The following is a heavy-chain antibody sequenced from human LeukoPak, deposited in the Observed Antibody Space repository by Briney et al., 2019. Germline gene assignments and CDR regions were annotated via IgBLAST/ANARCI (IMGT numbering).Heavy chain of an antibody. CDR1: GFTFSDYA. J-gene: IGHJ4*02. D-gene: IGHD3-22*01. CDR3: AREAMQYYDSSGYPFDY. CDR2: ISYDGFNR. Sequence: GRSLRLSCAASGFTFSDYAMHWFRQAPDKGREWVALISYDGFNRYFADSVKGRFAISRDNSKNTMYLQMNSLRAEDTAVYYCAREAMQYYDSSGYPFDYWGQGTLVTVSS. V-gene: IGHV3-30*09.